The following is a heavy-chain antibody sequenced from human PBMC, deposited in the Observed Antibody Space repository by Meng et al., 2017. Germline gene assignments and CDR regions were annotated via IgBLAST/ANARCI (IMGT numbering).Heavy chain of an antibody. D-gene: IGHD3-10*01. Sequence: QVQVVQVGAAVKKPGSSGKVACKASGGTFSSYAISWVRQAPGQGLEWMGWINPNSGGTNYAQKFQGRVTMTRDTSISTAYMELSRLRSDDTAVYYCLKGVVDRGVDHWGQGTLVTVSS. CDR1: GGTFSSYA. CDR3: LKGVVDRGVDH. V-gene: IGHV1-2*02. J-gene: IGHJ4*02. CDR2: INPNSGGT.